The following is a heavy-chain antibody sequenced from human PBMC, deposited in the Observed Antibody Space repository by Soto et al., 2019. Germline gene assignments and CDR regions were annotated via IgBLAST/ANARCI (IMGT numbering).Heavy chain of an antibody. CDR2: IINGDSFT. V-gene: IGHV3-48*03. CDR1: GFTFSAFE. CDR3: TNEKSVRNGGYDAFDL. D-gene: IGHD6-25*01. Sequence: EAKLEESGGGLIQPGGSLRLSCEASGFTFSAFEMNWVRQAPGKGPEWVAHIINGDSFTLYAASVKGRFTISRDDADNSLYLQMNSFRAEDTVLYYCTNEKSVRNGGYDAFDLWGRGTMATVSS. J-gene: IGHJ3*01.